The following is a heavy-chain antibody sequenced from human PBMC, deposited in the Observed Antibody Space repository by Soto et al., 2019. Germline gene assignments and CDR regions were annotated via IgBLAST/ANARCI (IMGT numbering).Heavy chain of an antibody. CDR3: GRGTYYYDSSGRNFDY. CDR2: INPSGGST. D-gene: IGHD3-22*01. Sequence: ASVKVSCKASGYTFTSYYMYWVRQAPGQGLEWMGIINPSGGSTSYAQKFQGRVTMTRDTSTSTVYMELSSLRSEDTAVYYCGRGTYYYDSSGRNFDYWGQGTLVTVSS. V-gene: IGHV1-46*01. CDR1: GYTFTSYY. J-gene: IGHJ4*02.